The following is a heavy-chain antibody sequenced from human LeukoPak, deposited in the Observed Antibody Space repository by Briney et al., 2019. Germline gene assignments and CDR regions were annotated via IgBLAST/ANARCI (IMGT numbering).Heavy chain of an antibody. Sequence: KPSETLSLTCAVSGGSISSSNWWSWVRQPPGKGLEWIGEIYHSGSTNYNPSLKSRVTMSVDTSKNQFSLKLSSVTAADTAVYYCARDLRRRVTAIGYGPNEYYYYMDVWGKGTTVTISS. D-gene: IGHD4/OR15-4a*01. J-gene: IGHJ6*03. CDR1: GGSISSSNW. CDR3: ARDLRRRVTAIGYGPNEYYYYMDV. V-gene: IGHV4-4*02. CDR2: IYHSGST.